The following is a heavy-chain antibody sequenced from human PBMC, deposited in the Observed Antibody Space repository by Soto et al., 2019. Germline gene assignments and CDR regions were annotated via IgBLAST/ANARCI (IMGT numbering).Heavy chain of an antibody. Sequence: VGSLRLSCGASGFIFSKYSMNWVRQAPGKGLEWLSYISSNSITIYYADSVRGRFTIFRDNAKNSLYLQMNSLSAEDTAVYYCARESEDLTSNFDYWGQGTLVTVSS. J-gene: IGHJ4*02. CDR1: GFIFSKYS. CDR3: ARESEDLTSNFDY. V-gene: IGHV3-48*01. CDR2: ISSNSITI.